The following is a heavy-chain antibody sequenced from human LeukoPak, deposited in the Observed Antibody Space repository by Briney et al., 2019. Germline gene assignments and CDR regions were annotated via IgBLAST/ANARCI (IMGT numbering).Heavy chain of an antibody. CDR3: VARLPAAILLDV. Sequence: ASVKVSCKASGYTFTSYYMHWVRQSPGQGLEWLGIINPSGGSTSYAQKFQGRVTMTRDTSTSTVYMQLSSRRSEDTAVYYCVARLPAAILLDVWGKATEVTVST. V-gene: IGHV1-46*01. J-gene: IGHJ6*04. CDR2: INPSGGST. D-gene: IGHD2-2*02. CDR1: GYTFTSYY.